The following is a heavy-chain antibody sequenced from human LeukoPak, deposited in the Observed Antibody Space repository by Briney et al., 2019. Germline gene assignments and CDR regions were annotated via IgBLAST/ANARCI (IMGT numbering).Heavy chain of an antibody. Sequence: SETLSLTCNVSGGAIRNYQWSWIRQPPGEGLECLWYIYDSGRTNYNPSLKSRVTISVDTSKNQFSLGLRSVTAADTAVYYCARLKGLGEVSPYFDYWGQGHLVIVSS. CDR3: ARLKGLGEVSPYFDY. V-gene: IGHV4-4*09. CDR2: IYDSGRT. CDR1: GGAIRNYQ. D-gene: IGHD3-16*01. J-gene: IGHJ4*02.